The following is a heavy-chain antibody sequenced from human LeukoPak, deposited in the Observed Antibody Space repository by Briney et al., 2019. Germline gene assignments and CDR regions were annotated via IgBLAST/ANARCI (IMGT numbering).Heavy chain of an antibody. CDR1: GFTFSSYW. J-gene: IGHJ4*02. CDR2: IKQDGSEK. Sequence: GGSLRLSCAASGFTFSSYWMSWVRQAPGKGLQWVANIKQDGSEKYYVDSVKGRFTISRDNAKNSLYLQMNSLRAEDTAVYYFARGLGASTSCYVAYWGQGTLVTVSS. D-gene: IGHD2-2*01. CDR3: ARGLGASTSCYVAY. V-gene: IGHV3-7*01.